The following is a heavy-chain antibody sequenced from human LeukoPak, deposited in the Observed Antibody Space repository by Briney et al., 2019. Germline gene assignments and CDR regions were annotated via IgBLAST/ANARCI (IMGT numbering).Heavy chain of an antibody. Sequence: GRSLRLSCAASGFTFSSYAMHWVRQAPGKGLEWVAVISYDGSNKYYADSVKGRFTISRDNSKNTLYLQMNSLRAEDTAVYYCATGEDYVWGSYRYVTPVDYWGQGTLATVPS. D-gene: IGHD3-16*02. V-gene: IGHV3-30-3*01. CDR2: ISYDGSNK. CDR1: GFTFSSYA. CDR3: ATGEDYVWGSYRYVTPVDY. J-gene: IGHJ4*02.